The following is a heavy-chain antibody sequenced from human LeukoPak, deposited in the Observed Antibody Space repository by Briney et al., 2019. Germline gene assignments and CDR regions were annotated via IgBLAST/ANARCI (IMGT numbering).Heavy chain of an antibody. CDR1: GYTFTGYY. CDR2: INPNSGGT. Sequence: ASVKVSCKASGYTFTGYYMHWVRQAPGQGLEWMGWINPNSGGTNYAQKFQGRVTMTRDTSISTAYMELSRLRSDDTAVYYCAGATRLGTTTPVEYFQHWRQGTLVTVSS. CDR3: AGATRLGTTTPVEYFQH. J-gene: IGHJ1*01. D-gene: IGHD1-7*01. V-gene: IGHV1-2*02.